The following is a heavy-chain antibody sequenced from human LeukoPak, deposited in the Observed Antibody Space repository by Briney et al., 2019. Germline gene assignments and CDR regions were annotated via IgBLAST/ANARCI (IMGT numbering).Heavy chain of an antibody. J-gene: IGHJ4*02. CDR3: ARSIYDSSGSSDY. CDR1: GYTFTSYG. Sequence: ASVKVSCKASGYTFTSYGISWVRQATGQGPEWMGWMNPNSGNTGYAQKFQGRVTMTRNTSISTAYMELSSLRSEDTAVYYCARSIYDSSGSSDYWGQGTLVTVSS. D-gene: IGHD3-22*01. CDR2: MNPNSGNT. V-gene: IGHV1-8*02.